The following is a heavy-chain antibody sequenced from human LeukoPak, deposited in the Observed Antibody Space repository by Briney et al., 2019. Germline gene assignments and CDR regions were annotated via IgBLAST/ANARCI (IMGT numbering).Heavy chain of an antibody. V-gene: IGHV4-39*01. CDR3: ARRPVYDILTGFSYYFDY. CDR1: GGSISSSSYY. D-gene: IGHD3-9*01. Sequence: SETLSLTCIVSGGSISSSSYYWGWIRQPPGKGLEWIGSIYYSGSTYYNPSLKSRVTISVDTSKNQFSLKLSSVTAADTAVYYCARRPVYDILTGFSYYFDYWGQGTLVTVSS. CDR2: IYYSGST. J-gene: IGHJ4*02.